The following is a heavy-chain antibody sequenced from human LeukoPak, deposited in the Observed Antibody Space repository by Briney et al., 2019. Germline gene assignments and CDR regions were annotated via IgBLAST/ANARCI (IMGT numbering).Heavy chain of an antibody. V-gene: IGHV4-38-2*02. CDR2: IYNSGST. CDR1: GYSISSGYY. D-gene: IGHD6-13*01. Sequence: SETLSLTCTVSGYSISSGYYWGWIRQPPGKGLEWIGSIYNSGSTYYNPSLKSRVTISVDTSKNQFSLKLRSVTAADTAMYYCARAYSSSWYYNWFDPWGQEPWSPSP. J-gene: IGHJ5*02. CDR3: ARAYSSSWYYNWFDP.